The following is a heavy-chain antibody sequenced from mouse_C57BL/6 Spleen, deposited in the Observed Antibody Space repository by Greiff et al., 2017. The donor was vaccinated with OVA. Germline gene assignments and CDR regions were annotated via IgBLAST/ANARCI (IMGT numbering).Heavy chain of an antibody. V-gene: IGHV10-1*01. Sequence: EPGGGLVQPKGSLKLSCAASGFSFNTYAMNWVRQAPGKGLEWVARIRSKSNNYATYYADSVKDRFTISRDDSESMLYLQMNNLKTEDTAMYYCVLYYYAMDYWGQGTSVTVSS. CDR2: IRSKSNNYAT. J-gene: IGHJ4*01. CDR1: GFSFNTYA. CDR3: VLYYYAMDY. D-gene: IGHD6-5*01.